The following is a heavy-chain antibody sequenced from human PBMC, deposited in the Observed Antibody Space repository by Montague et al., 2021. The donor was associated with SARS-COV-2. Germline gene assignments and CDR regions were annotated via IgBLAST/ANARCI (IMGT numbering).Heavy chain of an antibody. D-gene: IGHD6-19*01. CDR2: IYYSGST. CDR1: GGSISSYH. J-gene: IGHJ3*02. V-gene: IGHV4-59*01. CDR3: ARGSGWMGNAFDI. Sequence: SETLSLTCTASGGSISSYHWSWIRQPPGKGLEWIGYIYYSGSTNYNPSLKSRVTISVDTSKNQFSLKLSSVTAADTAVYYCARGSGWMGNAFDIWGQGTMVTVSS.